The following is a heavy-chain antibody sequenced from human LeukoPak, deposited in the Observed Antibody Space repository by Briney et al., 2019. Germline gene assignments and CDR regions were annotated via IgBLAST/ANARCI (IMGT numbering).Heavy chain of an antibody. J-gene: IGHJ4*01. V-gene: IGHV4-34*01. CDR1: GGSFSGYY. CDR2: INHSGST. D-gene: IGHD3-16*02. Sequence: SETLSLTCAVYGGSFSGYYWSWIRQPPGKGLEWIGEINHSGSTNYNPPLKSRVTISVDTSKNQFSLKLSSVTAADTAVYYCARGLGGVISFFDYWGQGTLVTVSS. CDR3: ARGLGGVISFFDY.